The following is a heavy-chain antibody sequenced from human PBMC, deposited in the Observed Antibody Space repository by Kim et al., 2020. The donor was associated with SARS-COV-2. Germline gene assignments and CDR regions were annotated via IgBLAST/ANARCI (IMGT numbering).Heavy chain of an antibody. J-gene: IGHJ3*02. V-gene: IGHV3-9*01. CDR1: GFTFDDYA. CDR3: AKDMSEGSSGYYALLGVTFDI. Sequence: GGSLRLSCAASGFTFDDYAMHWVRQAPGKGLEWVSGISWNSGSIGYADSVKGRFTISRDNAKNSLYLQMNSLRAEDTALYYCAKDMSEGSSGYYALLGVTFDIWGQGTMVTVSS. D-gene: IGHD3-22*01. CDR2: ISWNSGSI.